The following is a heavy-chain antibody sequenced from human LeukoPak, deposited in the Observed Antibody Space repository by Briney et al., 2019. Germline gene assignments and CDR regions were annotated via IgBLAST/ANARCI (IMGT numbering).Heavy chain of an antibody. CDR1: GFTFDDYA. V-gene: IGHV3-9*03. J-gene: IGHJ4*02. D-gene: IGHD2-2*01. Sequence: GGSLRLSCAASGFTFDDYAMHWVRQAPGKGLEWVSCISWNSGSIGYADSVKGRFTISRDNAKNSLYLQMNSLRAEDMALYYCAKAQCSSTSCYTFDYWGQGTLVTVSS. CDR3: AKAQCSSTSCYTFDY. CDR2: ISWNSGSI.